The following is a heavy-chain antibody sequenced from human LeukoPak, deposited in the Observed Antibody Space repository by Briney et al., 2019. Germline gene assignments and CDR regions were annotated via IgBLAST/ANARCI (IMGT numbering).Heavy chain of an antibody. V-gene: IGHV4-59*01. CDR1: GGSISSYY. Sequence: SETLSLTCTVSGGSISSYYWSWIRQPPGKGLEWIGYIYYSGSTNYNPSRKSRVTISVDTSKNQFSMKLSSVTAADTAVYYRARDGYSYGLDYWGQGTLVTVSS. J-gene: IGHJ4*02. CDR3: ARDGYSYGLDY. CDR2: IYYSGST. D-gene: IGHD5-18*01.